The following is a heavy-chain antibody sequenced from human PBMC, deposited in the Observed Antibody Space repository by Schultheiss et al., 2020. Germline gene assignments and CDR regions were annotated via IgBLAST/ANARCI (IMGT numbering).Heavy chain of an antibody. CDR1: GGSFSGYY. CDR3: ARRSRWLQFDY. D-gene: IGHD5-24*01. CDR2: INHSGST. Sequence: SETLSLTCAVYGGSFSGYYWSWIRQPPGKGLEWIGEINHSGSTNYNPSLKSRVTISVDTSKNQFSLKLTSATAADTAVYYCARRSRWLQFDYWGQGTLVTVSS. J-gene: IGHJ4*02. V-gene: IGHV4-34*01.